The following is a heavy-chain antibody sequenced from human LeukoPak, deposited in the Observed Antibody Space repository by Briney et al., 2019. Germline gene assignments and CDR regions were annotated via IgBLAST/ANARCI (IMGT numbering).Heavy chain of an antibody. CDR2: ISPNSGGT. Sequence: ASVKVSCKASGCTFIDYYIHWVRQAPGQGLEWMGWISPNSGGTNYALKFQGRVTMTRDTSISTAYMEVTRLRSDDTAVYYCARAPYCHFSNCYTGNNWFDPWGQGTLVTVSS. V-gene: IGHV1-2*02. CDR3: ARAPYCHFSNCYTGNNWFDP. CDR1: GCTFIDYY. D-gene: IGHD2-2*02. J-gene: IGHJ5*02.